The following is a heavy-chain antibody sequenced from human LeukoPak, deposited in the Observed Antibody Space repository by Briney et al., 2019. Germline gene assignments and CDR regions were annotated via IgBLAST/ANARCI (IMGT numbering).Heavy chain of an antibody. CDR2: IKGDGSST. V-gene: IGHV3-74*01. Sequence: GGSLRLSCVASGFSFSDSSMNWVRQAPGKGLVWVSRIKGDGSSTNCADSERGRFTIPRDNAKNTVYLQMNSLRTEDTAVYYCARGLPNYYGMDVWGQGTTVTVSS. J-gene: IGHJ6*02. D-gene: IGHD2-8*01. CDR3: ARGLPNYYGMDV. CDR1: GFSFSDSS.